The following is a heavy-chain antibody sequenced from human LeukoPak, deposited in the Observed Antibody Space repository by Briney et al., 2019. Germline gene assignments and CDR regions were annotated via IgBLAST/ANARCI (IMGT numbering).Heavy chain of an antibody. Sequence: GESLKISCKGSGYSFTSYWIGWGRQVPGKGLEWMGIIYPGDSDTRDSPSFQGQVTISADKSISTAYLQWSSLKASDTAMYYCATTSDSSGVAFDYWGQGTLVTVSS. J-gene: IGHJ4*02. V-gene: IGHV5-51*01. D-gene: IGHD3-22*01. CDR1: GYSFTSYW. CDR3: ATTSDSSGVAFDY. CDR2: IYPGDSDT.